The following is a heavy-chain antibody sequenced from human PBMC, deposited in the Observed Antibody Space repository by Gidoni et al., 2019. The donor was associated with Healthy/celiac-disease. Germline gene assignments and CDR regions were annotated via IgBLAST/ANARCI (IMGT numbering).Heavy chain of an antibody. V-gene: IGHV3-23*01. J-gene: IGHJ4*02. CDR2: ISGSCGRT. CDR1: GFTFSSYA. D-gene: IGHD2-15*01. CDR3: AKSARREYCSGGSCYRPDY. Sequence: EVQLLESGGGLVQPGGSVRLSCAASGFTFSSYAMSWVRQDPGKGLEWVSAISGSCGRTYYADPVKGRFTISRDNSKNTLYLQMNSLRAEDTAVYYCAKSARREYCSGGSCYRPDYWGQGTLVTVSS.